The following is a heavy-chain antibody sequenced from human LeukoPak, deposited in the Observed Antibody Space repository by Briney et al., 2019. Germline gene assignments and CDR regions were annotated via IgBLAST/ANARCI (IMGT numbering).Heavy chain of an antibody. Sequence: PSETLSLTCAVYGGSFSGYYWSWIRQPPGKGLEWIGEINHSGSTNYNPSLKSRVTMSVDTSKNQFSLKLSSVTAADTAVYYCATRSGHGDRPQPLYYYYYMDVWGKGTTVTVSS. CDR3: ATRSGHGDRPQPLYYYYYMDV. CDR1: GGSFSGYY. CDR2: INHSGST. J-gene: IGHJ6*03. D-gene: IGHD4-17*01. V-gene: IGHV4-34*01.